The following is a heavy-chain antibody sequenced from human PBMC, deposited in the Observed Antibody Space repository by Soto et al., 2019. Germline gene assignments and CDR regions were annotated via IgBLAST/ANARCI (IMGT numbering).Heavy chain of an antibody. J-gene: IGHJ6*02. CDR3: ARADGGHAHGYYYYDMDV. CDR1: GFAFSSYS. V-gene: IGHV3-48*01. Sequence: EVQLVESGGGLVQPGGSLRLSCAASGFAFSSYSMNWVRQAPGKGLEWVSYISSSSSTIYYADSVTGRFTISRDNANNSLYLQMNSQRAEESAVYYWARADGGHAHGYYYYDMDVWGQGTTVTVSS. D-gene: IGHD5-12*01. CDR2: ISSSSSTI.